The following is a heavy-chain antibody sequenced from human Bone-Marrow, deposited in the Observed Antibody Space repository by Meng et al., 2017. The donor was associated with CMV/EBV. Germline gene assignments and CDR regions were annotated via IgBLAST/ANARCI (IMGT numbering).Heavy chain of an antibody. D-gene: IGHD3-9*01. Sequence: ASVKVSCKASGYTFTSYGISWVRQAPGQGLEWMGIINPSGGSTSYAQKFQGRVTMTRDTSTSTVYMELSSLRSEDTAVYYCARDRNILTGYYYWYYYYGMDVWGQGTTVTVSS. J-gene: IGHJ6*02. CDR3: ARDRNILTGYYYWYYYYGMDV. V-gene: IGHV1-46*01. CDR2: INPSGGST. CDR1: GYTFTSYG.